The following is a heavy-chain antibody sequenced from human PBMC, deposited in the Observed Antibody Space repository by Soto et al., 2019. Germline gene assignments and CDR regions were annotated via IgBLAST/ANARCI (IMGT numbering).Heavy chain of an antibody. D-gene: IGHD2-8*01. J-gene: IGHJ3*02. V-gene: IGHV1-58*01. CDR2: IVVGSGNT. CDR3: AAAWLMVYPHDAFDI. Sequence: SVKVSCKASGFTFTSSAVQWVRQARGQRLEWIGWIVVGSGNTNYAQKFQERVTITRDMSTSTAYMELSSLRSEDTAVYYCAAAWLMVYPHDAFDIWGQGTMVTVS. CDR1: GFTFTSSA.